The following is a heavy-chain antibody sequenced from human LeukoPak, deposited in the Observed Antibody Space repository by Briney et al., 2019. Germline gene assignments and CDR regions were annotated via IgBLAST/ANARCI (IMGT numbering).Heavy chain of an antibody. Sequence: PGGSLRLSCAASGFTFSSYSMNWVRQAPGKGLEWVSSISSSSSYIYYADSVKGRFTISRDNAKNSLYLQMNSLRAEDTAVYYCARDRIRGSNWFDPWGQGTLVTVSS. J-gene: IGHJ5*02. CDR2: ISSSSSYI. CDR3: ARDRIRGSNWFDP. CDR1: GFTFSSYS. D-gene: IGHD3-10*01. V-gene: IGHV3-21*01.